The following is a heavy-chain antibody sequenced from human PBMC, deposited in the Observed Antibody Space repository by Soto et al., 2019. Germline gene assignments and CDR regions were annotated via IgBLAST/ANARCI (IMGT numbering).Heavy chain of an antibody. V-gene: IGHV3-23*01. CDR3: AKDYMGIPNYYYGMDV. Sequence: GGSLRLSCAASGFTFSSYAMSWVRQAPGKGLEWVSAISGSGGSTYYADSVKGRFTISRDNSKNTLYLQMNSLRAEDTAVYYCAKDYMGIPNYYYGMDVWGQGTTVTVSS. D-gene: IGHD7-27*01. J-gene: IGHJ6*02. CDR2: ISGSGGST. CDR1: GFTFSSYA.